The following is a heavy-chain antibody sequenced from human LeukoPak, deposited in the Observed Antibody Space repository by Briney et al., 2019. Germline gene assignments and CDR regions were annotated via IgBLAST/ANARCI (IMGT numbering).Heavy chain of an antibody. CDR2: IYTRGST. CDR1: GGSINNYY. V-gene: IGHV4-4*07. J-gene: IGHJ3*02. D-gene: IGHD2-15*01. Sequence: KPSETLSLTCTVSGGSINNYYWSWIRQPAGKGLEWIGRIYTRGSTNYNPSLKSRVTMSVDTSKNQFSPKLSSVTAADTAVHYCARGRYCSADICSGGDAFDIWGQGTMVSVSS. CDR3: ARGRYCSADICSGGDAFDI.